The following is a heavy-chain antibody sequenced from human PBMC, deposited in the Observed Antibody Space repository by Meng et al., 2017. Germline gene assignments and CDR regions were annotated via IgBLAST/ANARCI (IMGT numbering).Heavy chain of an antibody. Sequence: GESLKISRAASGFTFSSYAMSWVRQAPGKGLEWVSAISGSGGSTYYADSVKGRFTISRDNSKNTLYLQMNSLRAEDTAVYYCAKDHVGAIPISAFDIWGQGTMVTVSS. V-gene: IGHV3-23*01. CDR2: ISGSGGST. CDR1: GFTFSSYA. CDR3: AKDHVGAIPISAFDI. J-gene: IGHJ3*02. D-gene: IGHD1-26*01.